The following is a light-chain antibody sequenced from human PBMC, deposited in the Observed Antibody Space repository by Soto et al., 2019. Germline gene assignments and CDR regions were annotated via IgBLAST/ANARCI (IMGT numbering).Light chain of an antibody. J-gene: IGKJ4*01. CDR2: DAS. V-gene: IGKV1-5*01. CDR1: QSMSGW. Sequence: DIQMTQSPSTLSASVGDRVSITCRASQSMSGWLAWYQQKPGKAPKVLIYDASSLESGVPSRFSGSGSGTDFTLTIISLQPDDFATYYCQQYNSYPLTFGGGTPVEIK. CDR3: QQYNSYPLT.